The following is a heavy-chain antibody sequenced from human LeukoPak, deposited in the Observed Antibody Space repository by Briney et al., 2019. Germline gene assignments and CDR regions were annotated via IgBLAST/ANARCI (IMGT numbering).Heavy chain of an antibody. CDR3: ARDGASRYSYGLYYFDY. CDR1: GFTFSSYW. Sequence: GGSLRLSCAASGFTFSSYWMSWVRQAPGKGLEWVADIKQDGSEKYYVDSVKGRFTISRDNAKNSLYLQMNSLRAEDTAVYYCARDGASRYSYGLYYFDYWGQGTLVTVSS. V-gene: IGHV3-7*03. CDR2: IKQDGSEK. D-gene: IGHD5-18*01. J-gene: IGHJ4*02.